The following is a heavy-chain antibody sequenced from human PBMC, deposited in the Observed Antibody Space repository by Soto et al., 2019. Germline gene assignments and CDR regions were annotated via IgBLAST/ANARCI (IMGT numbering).Heavy chain of an antibody. Sequence: PSETLSLTCTVSGGSISSGGYYWSWIRQHPGKGLEWIGYIYYSGSTYYNPSLKSRVTISVDTSKNQFSLKLSSVTAADTAVYYCARGLGYCSGGSCSAQGWFDPWGQGTLVTVSS. CDR2: IYYSGST. CDR1: GGSISSGGYY. V-gene: IGHV4-31*03. D-gene: IGHD2-15*01. CDR3: ARGLGYCSGGSCSAQGWFDP. J-gene: IGHJ5*02.